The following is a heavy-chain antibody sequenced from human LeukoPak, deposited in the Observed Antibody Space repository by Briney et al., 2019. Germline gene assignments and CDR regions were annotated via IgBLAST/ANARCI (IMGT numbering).Heavy chain of an antibody. Sequence: AETLSLTCAVYGGSFSGYYLSWIRQPPGKGLEWIGEINHSGSTNYNPSLKSRVTISVDTSKNRFSLKPSSVTAADTAVYYCARESTTNDGSGLDYWGQGTLVTVSS. CDR3: ARESTTNDGSGLDY. CDR2: INHSGST. D-gene: IGHD5/OR15-5a*01. V-gene: IGHV4-34*01. J-gene: IGHJ4*02. CDR1: GGSFSGYY.